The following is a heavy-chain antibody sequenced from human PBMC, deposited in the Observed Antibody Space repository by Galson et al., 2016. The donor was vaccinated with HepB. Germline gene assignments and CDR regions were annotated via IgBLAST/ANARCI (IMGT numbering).Heavy chain of an antibody. Sequence: SLRLSCAASGFTFSSYWMGWVRQAPGKGLEWVANINQDGSEKYYVGSVMGRFTISRDNAKNSLYLQMNSLRAEDTAVYYCTRDASGWSASWGQGTLVTVSS. J-gene: IGHJ5*02. D-gene: IGHD6-19*01. CDR1: GFTFSSYW. V-gene: IGHV3-7*03. CDR3: TRDASGWSAS. CDR2: INQDGSEK.